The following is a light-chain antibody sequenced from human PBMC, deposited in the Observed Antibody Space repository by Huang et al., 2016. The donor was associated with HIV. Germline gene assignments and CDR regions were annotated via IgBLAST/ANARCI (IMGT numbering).Light chain of an antibody. CDR3: QHYAGSHIGFT. J-gene: IGKJ3*01. Sequence: EIVLTQSPGTLSLSPGEEATLSCRASQSIGDAYLAWCQQKPGQSPRLLIYGASDRPSGIPDRFGGSGSGTDFTLTISRLEPEDFAVYYCQHYAGSHIGFTFGPGTKLDIK. CDR2: GAS. V-gene: IGKV3-20*01. CDR1: QSIGDAY.